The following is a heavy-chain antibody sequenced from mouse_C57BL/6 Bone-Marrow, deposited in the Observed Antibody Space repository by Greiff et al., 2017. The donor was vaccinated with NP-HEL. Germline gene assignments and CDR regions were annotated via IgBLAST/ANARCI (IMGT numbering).Heavy chain of an antibody. Sequence: QVQLQQSGAELAKPGASVKLSCKASGYTFTSYWMHWVKQRPGQGLEWIGYINPSSGYTKYNQKFKDKATLTADKSYSTAYMQLSSLTYEDSAVSYCARDGSYYCSIVYYAMDYWGQGTSVTFSS. D-gene: IGHD1-1*01. CDR1: GYTFTSYW. CDR3: ARDGSYYCSIVYYAMDY. V-gene: IGHV1-7*01. CDR2: INPSSGYT. J-gene: IGHJ4*01.